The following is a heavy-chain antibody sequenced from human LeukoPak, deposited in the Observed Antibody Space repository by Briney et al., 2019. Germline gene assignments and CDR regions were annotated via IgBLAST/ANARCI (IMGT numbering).Heavy chain of an antibody. V-gene: IGHV1-18*01. Sequence: ASVKVSCKASGYTFTSYGISWVRLAPGQGLEWMGWISAYNGNTNYAQKLQGRVTMTTDTSTSTAYMELRSLRSDDTAVYYCARDADPYCSSTSCYSWFDPWGQGTLVTVSS. D-gene: IGHD2-2*01. CDR3: ARDADPYCSSTSCYSWFDP. CDR1: GYTFTSYG. J-gene: IGHJ5*02. CDR2: ISAYNGNT.